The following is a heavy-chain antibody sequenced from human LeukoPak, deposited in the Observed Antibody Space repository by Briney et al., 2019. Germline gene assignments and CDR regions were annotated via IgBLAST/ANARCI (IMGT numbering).Heavy chain of an antibody. CDR1: GGSITPYY. Sequence: SETLSLTCTVSGGSITPYYWIWIRQPPGKGLEWIGYISYSGSTNYNPSLKSRLAISADTSKNQLSLKLTSVTAADTAVYYCARNRAITSGYDYWGRGTLVTVSS. V-gene: IGHV4-59*08. CDR2: ISYSGST. J-gene: IGHJ4*02. D-gene: IGHD5-12*01. CDR3: ARNRAITSGYDY.